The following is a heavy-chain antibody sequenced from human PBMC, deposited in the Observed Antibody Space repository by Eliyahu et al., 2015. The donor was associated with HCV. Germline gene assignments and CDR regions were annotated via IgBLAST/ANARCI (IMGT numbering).Heavy chain of an antibody. CDR2: INEGNHNT. Sequence: QVQLVQSGAEVKKPGASVKVSCKXSGYKXPTYAIHWVRXAPGQRLEWMGWINEGNHNTKYSQNFQGRVTNTRDASTRTVYMELSSLASEDTAVYYCAWTTVNNFRRRDFDYWGQGTLVTVSS. D-gene: IGHD4-17*01. CDR1: GYKXPTYA. V-gene: IGHV1-3*01. CDR3: AWTTVNNFRRRDFDY. J-gene: IGHJ4*02.